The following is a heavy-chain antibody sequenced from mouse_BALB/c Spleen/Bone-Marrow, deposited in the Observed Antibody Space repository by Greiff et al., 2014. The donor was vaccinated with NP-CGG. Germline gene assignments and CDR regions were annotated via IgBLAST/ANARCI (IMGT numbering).Heavy chain of an antibody. CDR3: SRQDGYNGTWFAY. Sequence: EVKLMESGGGLVKPGGSLKLSCAASGFPFSRYDMSWVRQTPEKRLGWVATISSGGPYTYYPVSVKGRFTISRDNARNTLYLQMSGLRSEDTALYYCSRQDGYNGTWFAYWGQGTLVTVSA. V-gene: IGHV5-9*02. D-gene: IGHD2-3*01. CDR2: ISSGGPYT. CDR1: GFPFSRYD. J-gene: IGHJ3*01.